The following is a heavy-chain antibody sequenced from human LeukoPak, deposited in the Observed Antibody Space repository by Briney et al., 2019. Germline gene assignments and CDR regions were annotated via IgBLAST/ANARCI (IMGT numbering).Heavy chain of an antibody. Sequence: GGSLRLSCAASGFTFSSYGMHWVRQAPGKGLEWVSAISGSGDSTSYADSVKGRFTISRDNSKNTLYLQMNSLRVEDTAVYYCARRVVTATAHDVFDIWGQGTMVTVSS. CDR2: ISGSGDST. J-gene: IGHJ3*02. CDR1: GFTFSSYG. CDR3: ARRVVTATAHDVFDI. D-gene: IGHD2-21*02. V-gene: IGHV3-23*01.